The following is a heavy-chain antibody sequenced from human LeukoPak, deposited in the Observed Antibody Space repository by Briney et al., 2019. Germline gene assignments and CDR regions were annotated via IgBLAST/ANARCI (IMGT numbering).Heavy chain of an antibody. V-gene: IGHV3-66*01. Sequence: GGSLRLSCAASRFTVSTNYMSWVRQAPGKGLEWGSVIYSGGSTFYADSVKGRFTISRDNSKNTVYLQMNRLRAEDTAMYYCTRDDVNLLRGGFDPWGQGTLVTVSS. D-gene: IGHD3-10*01. J-gene: IGHJ5*02. CDR1: RFTVSTNY. CDR3: TRDDVNLLRGGFDP. CDR2: IYSGGST.